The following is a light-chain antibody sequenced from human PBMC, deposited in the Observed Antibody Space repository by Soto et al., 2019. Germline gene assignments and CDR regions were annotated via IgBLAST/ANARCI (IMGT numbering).Light chain of an antibody. Sequence: IQLTQSPSSLSASVGDRVTITCRASQGISNYLAWYQQKPGKTPRLLIYGATTLQSGVPSRFSGSGPGTEFTLTISSLQPEDFATYHCQQVNVYPIPFGQRTRLEIK. CDR2: GAT. CDR3: QQVNVYPIP. J-gene: IGKJ5*01. V-gene: IGKV1-9*01. CDR1: QGISNY.